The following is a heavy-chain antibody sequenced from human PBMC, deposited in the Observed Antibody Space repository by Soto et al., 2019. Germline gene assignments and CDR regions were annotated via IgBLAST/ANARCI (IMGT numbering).Heavy chain of an antibody. CDR3: AREVLRLNYDFWSGPTDRFDP. CDR1: GGSISSYY. CDR2: IYYSGST. J-gene: IGHJ5*02. D-gene: IGHD3-3*01. Sequence: PSETLSLTCTVSGGSISSYYWSWIRQPPGKGLEWIGYIYYSGSTNYNPSLKSRVTISVDTSKNQFSLKLSSVTAADTAVYYCAREVLRLNYDFWSGPTDRFDPWGQGTLVTVSS. V-gene: IGHV4-59*01.